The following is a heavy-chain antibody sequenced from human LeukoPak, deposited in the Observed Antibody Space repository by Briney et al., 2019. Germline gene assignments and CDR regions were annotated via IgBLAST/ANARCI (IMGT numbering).Heavy chain of an antibody. Sequence: PSETLSLTCTVSGGSISNYYWSWIRQPPGKGLEWIGYIYYTGSTNYNPSLKSRVTISVDTSKNQFSLKLSSVTAADTAVYYCARGRVYYYYYMDVWGKGTTVTVSS. D-gene: IGHD5-24*01. CDR3: ARGRVYYYYYMDV. J-gene: IGHJ6*03. CDR1: GGSISNYY. CDR2: IYYTGST. V-gene: IGHV4-59*01.